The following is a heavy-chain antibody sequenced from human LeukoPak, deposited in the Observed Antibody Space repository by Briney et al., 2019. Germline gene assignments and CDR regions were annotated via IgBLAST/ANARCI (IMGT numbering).Heavy chain of an antibody. D-gene: IGHD2-15*01. CDR2: IYYSGST. J-gene: IGHJ1*01. Sequence: SETLSLTCAVYGGSFSGYYWSWIRQPPGKGLEWIGYIYYSGSTYYNPSLKSRVTISVDTSKNQFSLKLSSVTAADTAVYYCASYCSGGSCYSYRQYFQHWGQGTLVTVSS. CDR1: GGSFSGYY. CDR3: ASYCSGGSCYSYRQYFQH. V-gene: IGHV4-34*09.